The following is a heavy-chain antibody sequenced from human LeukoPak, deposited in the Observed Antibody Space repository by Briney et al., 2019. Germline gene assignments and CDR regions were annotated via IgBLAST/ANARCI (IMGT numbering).Heavy chain of an antibody. V-gene: IGHV1-8*01. CDR1: GYTFTSYD. CDR2: MNPNSGNT. D-gene: IGHD3-3*01. J-gene: IGHJ6*03. CDR3: TRGQAQYYDFWSGYYKGAYYYYYMVV. Sequence: ASVKVSCKASGYTFTSYDINWVRQATGQGLEWMGWMNPNSGNTGYAQKFQGRVTMTRNTSISTAYMELSSLRSEDTDVYYCTRGQAQYYDFWSGYYKGAYYYYYMVVWGKGTTVTVSS.